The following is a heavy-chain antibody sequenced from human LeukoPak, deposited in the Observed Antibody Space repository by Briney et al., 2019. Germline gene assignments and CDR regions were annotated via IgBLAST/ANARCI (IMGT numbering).Heavy chain of an antibody. CDR1: GFTFSSFW. Sequence: QPGGSLRLSCAASGFTFSSFWMHWVRQAPGKGLVWVSRINGDGSSTSYADFVEGRFSTSRDNAQNTLYLQMRSLRAEDTALYYCAREPHSDYSDHTDSFDIWGQGTMVSVSS. CDR2: INGDGSST. J-gene: IGHJ3*02. V-gene: IGHV3-74*01. D-gene: IGHD4-17*01. CDR3: AREPHSDYSDHTDSFDI.